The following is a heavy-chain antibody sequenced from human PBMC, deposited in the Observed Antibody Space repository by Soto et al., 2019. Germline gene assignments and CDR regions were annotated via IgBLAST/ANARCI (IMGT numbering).Heavy chain of an antibody. V-gene: IGHV4-30-2*01. D-gene: IGHD6-6*01. CDR3: AREGKVENSRSSSAPNWNWFDH. CDR1: GGSISSGGYS. Sequence: SETLSLTCAVSGGSISSGGYSWSWIRQPPGKGLEWIGYIYHSGSTYYNPSLKSRVTISVDRSKNQFSLKLSSVTAADTAVYYCAREGKVENSRSSSAPNWNWFDHWGQGTLVTVSS. CDR2: IYHSGST. J-gene: IGHJ5*02.